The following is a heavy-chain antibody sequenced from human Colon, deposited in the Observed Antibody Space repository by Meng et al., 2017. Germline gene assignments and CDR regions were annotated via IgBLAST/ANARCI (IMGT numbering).Heavy chain of an antibody. CDR2: IYPSGRT. V-gene: IGHV4-4*02. CDR1: GDSLSSGNG. D-gene: IGHD6-13*01. CDR3: ARKRTSPGTLGFDY. J-gene: IGHJ4*02. Sequence: QVQSQESGPGLVKPSGTVSRTCAGSGDSLSSGNGWTWVRQPPGKGLEWIGEIYPSGRTSSNPSLQGRVTILLDKSRNQFSLELNSVTAADTAIYFCARKRTSPGTLGFDYWGQGTLVTVSS.